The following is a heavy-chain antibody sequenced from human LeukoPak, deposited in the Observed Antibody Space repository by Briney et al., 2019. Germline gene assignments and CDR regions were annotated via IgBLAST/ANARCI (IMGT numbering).Heavy chain of an antibody. D-gene: IGHD5-18*01. J-gene: IGHJ4*02. CDR1: GFTFSTYV. CDR2: IWNDGSNK. V-gene: IGHV3-33*01. CDR3: ARDRGYSFGHPFDY. Sequence: LPGLSLRLSCAASGFTFSTYVMHWVRQARGKGLEGVTLIWNDGSNKYYADCVKGRFTISRDNSKNTLYLEMDSLRAEDTAVYYCARDRGYSFGHPFDYWGQGTLVTVSS.